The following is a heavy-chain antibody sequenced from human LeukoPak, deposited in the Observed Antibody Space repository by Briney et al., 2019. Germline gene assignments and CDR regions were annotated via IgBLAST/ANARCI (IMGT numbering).Heavy chain of an antibody. J-gene: IGHJ4*02. CDR3: AKDQRYFGSGIDSYFDY. D-gene: IGHD3-10*01. Sequence: GGSLRLSCAASGFTFSSYAMSWVRQAPGKGLEWVSGISGSGGSKYFADSVKGRFTISRDNSKKTLYLQMNSLRAEDTAVYYCAKDQRYFGSGIDSYFDYGGQGTLVSVSS. CDR1: GFTFSSYA. CDR2: ISGSGGSK. V-gene: IGHV3-23*01.